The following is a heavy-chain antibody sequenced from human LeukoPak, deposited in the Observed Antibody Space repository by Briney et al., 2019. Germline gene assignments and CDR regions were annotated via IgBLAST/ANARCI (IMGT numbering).Heavy chain of an antibody. CDR3: ARNPSTTGTKDY. V-gene: IGHV1-2*02. Sequence: ASVKVSFKASGYTFTGYYMHWVRQAPGQGLEWMGWINPNSGGTNYAQKLQGRVTMTRDTSISTAYMELSRLRSDDTAVYYCARNPSTTGTKDYWGQGTLVTVSS. CDR2: INPNSGGT. D-gene: IGHD1-1*01. J-gene: IGHJ4*02. CDR1: GYTFTGYY.